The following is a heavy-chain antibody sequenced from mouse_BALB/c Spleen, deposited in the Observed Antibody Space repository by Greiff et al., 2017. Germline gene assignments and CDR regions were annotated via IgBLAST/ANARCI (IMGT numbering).Heavy chain of an antibody. CDR3: TRGTTVVVDY. D-gene: IGHD1-1*01. J-gene: IGHJ2*01. CDR1: GYTFTSYY. Sequence: QVQLQQPGAELVKPGASVKLSCKASGYTFTSYYMYWVKQRPGQGLEWIGGINPSNGGTNFNEKFKSKATRTVDKSSSTAYMQLSSLTSEDSAVYYCTRGTTVVVDYWGQGTTLTVSS. CDR2: INPSNGGT. V-gene: IGHV1S81*02.